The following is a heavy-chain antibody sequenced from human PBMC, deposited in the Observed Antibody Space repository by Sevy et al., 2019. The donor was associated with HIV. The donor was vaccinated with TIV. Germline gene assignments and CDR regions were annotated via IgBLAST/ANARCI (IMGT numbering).Heavy chain of an antibody. D-gene: IGHD2-8*01. CDR2: IYTSGNT. CDR1: GASISSYY. Sequence: SETLSLTCTVSGASISSYYWNWIRQPAGKGLEWIGRIYTSGNTNYNPSLESRVTMSVDTSKNQFSLKLSSVTASDTAVYYCADVLRSWFDPWGQGTLVTVSS. J-gene: IGHJ5*02. V-gene: IGHV4-4*07. CDR3: ADVLRSWFDP.